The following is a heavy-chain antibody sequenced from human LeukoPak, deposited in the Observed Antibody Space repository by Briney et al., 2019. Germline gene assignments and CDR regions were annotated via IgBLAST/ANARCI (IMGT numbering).Heavy chain of an antibody. CDR3: VRDDDRPDNGLDY. CDR2: ISSSSSYI. CDR1: GFTFSSYS. D-gene: IGHD3-22*01. V-gene: IGHV3-21*01. J-gene: IGHJ4*02. Sequence: GGSLRLSCAASGFTFSSYSMNWVRQAPGKGLEWVSSISSSSSYIYYADSVKGRFTISRDNSKNTLYLQMNSLRAEDTAVYYCVRDDDRPDNGLDYWGQGTLVTVSS.